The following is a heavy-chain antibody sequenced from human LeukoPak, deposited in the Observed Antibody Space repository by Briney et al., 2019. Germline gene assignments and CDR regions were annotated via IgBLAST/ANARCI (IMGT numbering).Heavy chain of an antibody. Sequence: GRSLRLSCAASGFTFSSYAMHWVRQAPGKGLEWVAVISYDGSNKYYADSVKGRFTISRDNSKNTLYLQMNSLRAEDTAVYYCAKEAAAGRHFDYWGQGTLVTVSS. J-gene: IGHJ4*02. CDR2: ISYDGSNK. CDR1: GFTFSSYA. V-gene: IGHV3-30-3*02. D-gene: IGHD6-13*01. CDR3: AKEAAAGRHFDY.